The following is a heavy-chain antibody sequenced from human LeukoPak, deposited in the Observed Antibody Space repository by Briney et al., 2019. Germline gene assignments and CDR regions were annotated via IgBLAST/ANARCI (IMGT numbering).Heavy chain of an antibody. CDR1: GYSFTSYW. V-gene: IGHV5-10-1*01. CDR2: IDPSDSYT. D-gene: IGHD2-21*02. CDR3: ARHEAYCGGDCYPLDY. J-gene: IGHJ4*02. Sequence: GESLKISCKGSGYSFTSYWISWVRQMPGKGLEWMGRIDPSDSYTNYSPSFQGHVTISADKSISTAYLQWSSLKASDTATYYCARHEAYCGGDCYPLDYWGQGTLVTVSS.